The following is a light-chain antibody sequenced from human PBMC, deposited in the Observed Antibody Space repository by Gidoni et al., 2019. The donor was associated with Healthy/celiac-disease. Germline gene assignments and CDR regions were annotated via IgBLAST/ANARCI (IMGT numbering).Light chain of an antibody. V-gene: IGKV3-11*01. CDR2: DAS. J-gene: IGKJ2*01. CDR1: KSVSSY. Sequence: EFLFTHSQAPLCLSQGEKATLSCRASKSVSSYLAWYQQKPGQAPRLLIYDASNRATGIPARFSGSGSGTDFTLTISSLEPEDFAVYYCQQRSNWPPYTFGQGTKLEIK. CDR3: QQRSNWPPYT.